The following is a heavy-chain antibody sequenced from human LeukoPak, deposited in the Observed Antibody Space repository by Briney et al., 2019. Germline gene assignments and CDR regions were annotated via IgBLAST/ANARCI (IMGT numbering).Heavy chain of an antibody. V-gene: IGHV1-69*04. CDR2: IIPILGIA. CDR3: ARDLAKQQLVDYYYGMDV. D-gene: IGHD6-13*01. CDR1: GGTFSSYA. J-gene: IGHJ6*02. Sequence: SVKVSCKASGGTFSSYAISWVRQAPGQGLEWMGRIIPILGIANYAQKFQGRVTITADKSTSTVYMELSSLRSEDTAVYYCARDLAKQQLVDYYYGMDVWGQGTTVTVSS.